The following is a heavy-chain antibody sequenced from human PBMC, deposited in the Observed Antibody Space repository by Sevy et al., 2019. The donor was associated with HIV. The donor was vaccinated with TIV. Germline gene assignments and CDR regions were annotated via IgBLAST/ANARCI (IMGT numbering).Heavy chain of an antibody. Sequence: SETLSLTCAVYGGSFSDYSWSWIRQPPGKGLEWIGEINHSGSTNYNPSLKSRVTISVDTSKNQFSLKLSSVTAADTAVYYCARWRGTRITMIVVVVTGYFDYWAQGTLVTVSS. CDR1: GGSFSDYS. V-gene: IGHV4-34*01. D-gene: IGHD3-22*01. J-gene: IGHJ4*02. CDR2: INHSGST. CDR3: ARWRGTRITMIVVVVTGYFDY.